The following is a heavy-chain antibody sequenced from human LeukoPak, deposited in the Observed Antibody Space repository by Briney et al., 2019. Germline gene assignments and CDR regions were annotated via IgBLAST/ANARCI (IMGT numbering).Heavy chain of an antibody. J-gene: IGHJ4*02. CDR2: ISWNSGSI. V-gene: IGHV3-9*01. CDR1: GFTFDDYA. D-gene: IGHD1-26*01. Sequence: PGGSLRLSCAASGFTFDDYAMHWVRQAPGKGLEWVSGISWNSGSIGYADSVKGRFTISRDNAKNSLYLQMNSLRAEDTAVYYCARESNRGSFFEGFDSWGQGTLVTVSS. CDR3: ARESNRGSFFEGFDS.